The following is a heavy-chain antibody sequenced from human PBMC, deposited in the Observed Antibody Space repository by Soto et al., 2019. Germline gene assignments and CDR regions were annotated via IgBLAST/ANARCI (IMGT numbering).Heavy chain of an antibody. CDR2: IYHSGST. V-gene: IGHV4-30-2*01. J-gene: IGHJ4*02. CDR3: AAGGGLPRYY. CDR1: GGSSSDYV. D-gene: IGHD5-12*01. Sequence: SETLSLTCAVHGGSSSDYVWTWIRQPPGKGLEWIGYIYHSGSTYYNPSLKSRVTISVDRSKNQFSLKLSSVTAADTAVYYCAAGGGLPRYYWGQGTLVTVSS.